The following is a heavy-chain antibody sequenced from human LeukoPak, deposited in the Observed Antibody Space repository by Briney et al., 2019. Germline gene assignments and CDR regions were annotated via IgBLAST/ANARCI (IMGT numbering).Heavy chain of an antibody. CDR3: ARVGGGNSMARAFDI. V-gene: IGHV3-21*01. CDR2: ISSSSSYI. J-gene: IGHJ3*02. CDR1: GFTFSSYS. Sequence: GGSLRLSCAASGFTFSSYSMNWVRQAPGKGLEWVSSISSSSSYIYYADSVKGRFTISRDNAKNSLYLQMNSLRAEDTAVYYCARVGGGNSMARAFDIWSQGTMVTVSS. D-gene: IGHD4-23*01.